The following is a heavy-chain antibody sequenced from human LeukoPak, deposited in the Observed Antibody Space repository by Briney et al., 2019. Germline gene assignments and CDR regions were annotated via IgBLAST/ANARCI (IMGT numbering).Heavy chain of an antibody. Sequence: PSETLSLTCTVSAYSISDGWVWGMIRQPPGKGLEWIGSIYHSGTTYYNPSLKSRVTMSVDTSNNQSSLKLTSVTAADTAMYYCSRLSHVAGAPKVSWFDPWGQGTLVTVSS. CDR3: SRLSHVAGAPKVSWFDP. V-gene: IGHV4-38-2*02. J-gene: IGHJ5*02. CDR1: AYSISDGWV. D-gene: IGHD1-26*01. CDR2: IYHSGTT.